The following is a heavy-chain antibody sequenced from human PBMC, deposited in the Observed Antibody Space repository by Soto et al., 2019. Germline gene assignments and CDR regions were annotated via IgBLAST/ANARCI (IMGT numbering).Heavy chain of an antibody. Sequence: GGSLRLSCAASGFTFDYYTMHWVRQAPGKGLEWVSLISWDGGSTYYADSVKGRFTISRDNSKNSLYLQMNSLRTEDTALYYCAKDLYSDFWSGYYGMDVWGQGTTVTVSS. CDR2: ISWDGGST. CDR3: AKDLYSDFWSGYYGMDV. D-gene: IGHD3-3*01. V-gene: IGHV3-43*01. CDR1: GFTFDYYT. J-gene: IGHJ6*02.